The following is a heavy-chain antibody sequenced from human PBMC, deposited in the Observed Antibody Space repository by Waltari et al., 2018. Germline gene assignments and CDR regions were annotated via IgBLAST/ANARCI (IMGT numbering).Heavy chain of an antibody. CDR2: IYPGDSDT. V-gene: IGHV5-51*01. CDR1: GYSFTSYW. J-gene: IGHJ4*02. D-gene: IGHD6-13*01. Sequence: EVQLVQSGAEVKKPGESLKISCKGSGYSFTSYWIGWVRQMPGKGLEWMGIIYPGDSDTRYSPSFQGQVTISADKSISTAYLQWSSLKASDTAMYYCARLPGIAAAGTLLFDYWGQGTLVTVSS. CDR3: ARLPGIAAAGTLLFDY.